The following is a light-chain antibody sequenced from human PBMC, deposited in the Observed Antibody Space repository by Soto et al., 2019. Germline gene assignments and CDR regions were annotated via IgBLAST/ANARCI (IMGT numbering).Light chain of an antibody. Sequence: EIVLTQSPDTLCLSPGERATLSCRASQSISSSYLAWYQQKPGQAPRLLIYGASSRAAGIPDRFSDSGSGADFTLTISRLEPEDFAVYYCQQYGTSPPACGQGTKVEIK. CDR1: QSISSSY. CDR2: GAS. CDR3: QQYGTSPPA. V-gene: IGKV3-20*01. J-gene: IGKJ1*01.